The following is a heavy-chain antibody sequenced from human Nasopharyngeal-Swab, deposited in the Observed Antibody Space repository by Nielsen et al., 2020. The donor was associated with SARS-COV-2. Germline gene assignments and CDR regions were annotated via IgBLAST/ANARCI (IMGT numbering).Heavy chain of an antibody. CDR2: IDPSDSQT. V-gene: IGHV5-10-1*01. D-gene: IGHD1-14*01. CDR1: GFIFTNYW. Sequence: ESLKISCEGSGFIFTNYWISWVRQMPGKGLEWMGNIDPSDSQTKYSPSFQGHVTISADKSMTTAYLQWTSLEASDSGMYYCARQPRSIISNWFDPWGQGTLVTVST. CDR3: ARQPRSIISNWFDP. J-gene: IGHJ5*02.